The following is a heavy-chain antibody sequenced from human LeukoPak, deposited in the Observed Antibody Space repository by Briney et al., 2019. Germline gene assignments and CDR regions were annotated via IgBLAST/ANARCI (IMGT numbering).Heavy chain of an antibody. Sequence: GGSLRLSCAASGFTFSTFAMIWVRQPPGKGLEWVSSIFPSGGEIHYADSVRGRFTSSRDNSKSTLSLQMNSLRAEDTAVYYCARDLGRDYVVYPDAFDIWGQGTMVTVSS. J-gene: IGHJ3*02. CDR2: IFPSGGEI. CDR3: ARDLGRDYVVYPDAFDI. D-gene: IGHD4-17*01. V-gene: IGHV3-23*01. CDR1: GFTFSTFA.